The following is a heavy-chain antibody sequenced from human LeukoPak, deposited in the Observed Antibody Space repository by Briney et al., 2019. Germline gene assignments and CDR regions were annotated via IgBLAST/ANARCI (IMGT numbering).Heavy chain of an antibody. CDR2: IYTSGST. J-gene: IGHJ4*02. CDR3: ARVARSMSSSSEDS. Sequence: SETLSLTCTVSGGSISTGSYYWNWIWQPAGKGLEWIGRIYTSGSTNYNPSLKSRVTLSVDTSKNQFSLKLNSVTAADTAVYYCARVARSMSSSSEDSWGQGTLVTVSS. D-gene: IGHD6-13*01. CDR1: GGSISTGSYY. V-gene: IGHV4-61*02.